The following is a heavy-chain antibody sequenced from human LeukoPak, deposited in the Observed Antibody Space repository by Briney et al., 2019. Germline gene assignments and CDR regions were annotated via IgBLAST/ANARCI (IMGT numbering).Heavy chain of an antibody. V-gene: IGHV3-66*01. CDR3: ARDPFHTS. J-gene: IGHJ5*02. CDR2: IYNSGAT. Sequence: PGGSLRLSCVVSGFTVSNNYMNWVRQAPGKGLEWLSIIYNSGATYYADSVRGRFTIPRDNSKSTIYLQMNSLRAEDTAVYYCARDPFHTSWGQGTLVTVSS. CDR1: GFTVSNNY. D-gene: IGHD2-2*02.